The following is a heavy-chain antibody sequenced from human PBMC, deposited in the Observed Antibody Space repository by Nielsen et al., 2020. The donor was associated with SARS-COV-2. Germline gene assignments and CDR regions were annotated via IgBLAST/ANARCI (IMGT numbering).Heavy chain of an antibody. CDR2: INHSGST. V-gene: IGHV4-39*01. CDR3: ARQGGVYSGYGRWKQGAFDY. J-gene: IGHJ4*02. Sequence: WIRQPPGKGLEWIGEINHSGSTYYNPSLKSRVTISVDTSKNQFSLKLSSVTAADTAVYYCARQGGVYSGYGRWKQGAFDYWGQGTLVTVSS. D-gene: IGHD5-12*01.